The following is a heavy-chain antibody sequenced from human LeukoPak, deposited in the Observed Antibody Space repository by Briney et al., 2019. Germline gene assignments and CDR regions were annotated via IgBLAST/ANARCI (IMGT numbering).Heavy chain of an antibody. V-gene: IGHV4-59*12. CDR2: ISYSGST. Sequence: SETLSLTCTVSGGTISNYYWNWIRQPPGKGLEWIGYISYSGSTNYNPSLKSRVTMSVDTSKNQFSLKLSSVTAADTAVYYCARDRGQQLVRSWFDPWGQGTLVTVSS. CDR1: GGTISNYY. CDR3: ARDRGQQLVRSWFDP. D-gene: IGHD6-13*01. J-gene: IGHJ5*02.